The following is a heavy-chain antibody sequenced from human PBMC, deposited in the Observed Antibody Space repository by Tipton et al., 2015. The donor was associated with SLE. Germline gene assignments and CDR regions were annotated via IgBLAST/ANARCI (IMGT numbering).Heavy chain of an antibody. J-gene: IGHJ5*01. CDR1: GFTFTSYT. V-gene: IGHV3-21*03. D-gene: IGHD1-26*01. CDR3: ARGEAGVYNWFDS. Sequence: SLRLSCAASGFTFTSYTLSWVRQAPGKGLEWVSSISGFGSYIYYADSVKGRFTISRDNAKNSVYLQMNSLRAEDTAVYYCARGEAGVYNWFDSWGQGTLVIVSS. CDR2: ISGFGSYI.